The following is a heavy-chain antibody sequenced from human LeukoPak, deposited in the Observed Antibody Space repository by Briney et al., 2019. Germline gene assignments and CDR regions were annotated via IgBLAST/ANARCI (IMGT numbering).Heavy chain of an antibody. D-gene: IGHD2-2*01. V-gene: IGHV4-39*07. J-gene: IGHJ6*03. CDR1: GGSISSSSYY. CDR2: IYYSGST. Sequence: SETLSLTCTVSGGSISSSSYYWGWIRQPPGKGLEWIGSIYYSGSTYYSPSLKSRVTISVDTSKNQFSLKLSSVTAADTAVYYCAREAYCSSTSCSVYYYYYYYMDVWGKGTTVTISS. CDR3: AREAYCSSTSCSVYYYYYYYMDV.